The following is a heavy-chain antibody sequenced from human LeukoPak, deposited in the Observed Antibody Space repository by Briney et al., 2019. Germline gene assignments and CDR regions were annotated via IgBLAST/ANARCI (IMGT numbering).Heavy chain of an antibody. CDR1: GFTVSSYA. J-gene: IGHJ4*02. Sequence: GGAVRVSCAASGFTVSSYAMGGLGQAPGKGLEWVSAIGGGGTLYYADSVKGRFSISRDISKNTLLLQMNSLRAEDTAVYYCARRRYDWGGDFANWGQGTLVTVSS. V-gene: IGHV3-23*01. CDR3: ARRRYDWGGDFAN. CDR2: IGGGGTL. D-gene: IGHD3-16*01.